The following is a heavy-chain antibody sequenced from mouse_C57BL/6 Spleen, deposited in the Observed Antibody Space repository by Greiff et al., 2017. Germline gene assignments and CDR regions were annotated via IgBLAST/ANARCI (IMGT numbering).Heavy chain of an antibody. Sequence: QVQLQQPGAELVRPGASVTLSCKASGYTFTDYEMQWVKQKPVHGLEWLGAIDPETGGTDYNQKFKGKAILTADKSSSTASRELRSLTSEDSAVYYWTSSLVYYYGSSYYYWGQGTTLTVSA. CDR3: TSSLVYYYGSSYYY. J-gene: IGHJ2*01. D-gene: IGHD1-1*01. CDR1: GYTFTDYE. CDR2: IDPETGGT. V-gene: IGHV1-15*01.